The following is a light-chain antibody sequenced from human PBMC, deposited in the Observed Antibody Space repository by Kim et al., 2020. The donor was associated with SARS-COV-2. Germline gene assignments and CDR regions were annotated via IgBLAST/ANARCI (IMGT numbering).Light chain of an antibody. V-gene: IGLV1-44*01. Sequence: PGQRVNIACSGSSSNVGSNTVNWYQQLPGTAPKLLSYSNNQRPSGVPDRFSGSKAGTSASLAISGLQSEDEADYYCAAWDDSLKGVFGGGTQLTVL. CDR2: SNN. CDR3: AAWDDSLKGV. J-gene: IGLJ2*01. CDR1: SSNVGSNT.